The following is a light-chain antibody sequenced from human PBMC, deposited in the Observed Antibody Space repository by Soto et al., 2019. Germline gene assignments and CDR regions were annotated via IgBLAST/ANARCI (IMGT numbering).Light chain of an antibody. J-gene: IGLJ2*01. CDR1: SSNIGAGYD. V-gene: IGLV1-40*01. CDR2: GNS. Sequence: QSVLTQPPSVCGAPGQRVTISCTGSSSNIGAGYDVHWYQQLPGTAPKRLIYGNSNRPSGVPDRFSGSKSGTSASLAITGLQAEDEADYYCQSYDSSLSGSGAFGGGTKLTVL. CDR3: QSYDSSLSGSGA.